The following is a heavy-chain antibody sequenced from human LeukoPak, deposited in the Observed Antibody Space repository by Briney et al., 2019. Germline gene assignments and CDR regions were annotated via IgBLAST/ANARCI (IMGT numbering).Heavy chain of an antibody. J-gene: IGHJ6*02. CDR1: GGTFSSYA. Sequence: ASVKVSCKASGGTFSSYAISWVRQAPGQGLEWMRRIIPILGIANYAQKFQGRVTITADKSTSTAYMELSSLRSEDTAVYYCARVPYSSGQYGMDVWGQGTTVTVSS. CDR2: IIPILGIA. D-gene: IGHD6-19*01. CDR3: ARVPYSSGQYGMDV. V-gene: IGHV1-69*04.